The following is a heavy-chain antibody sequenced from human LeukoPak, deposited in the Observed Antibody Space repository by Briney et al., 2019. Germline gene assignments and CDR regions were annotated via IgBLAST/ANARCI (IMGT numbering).Heavy chain of an antibody. CDR2: INHSGST. V-gene: IGHV4-34*01. CDR1: GGSFSGYY. Sequence: ASETLSLTCAVYGGSFSGYYWSWIRQPPGKGLEWIGEINHSGSTNYNPSLKSRVTISVDTSKNQFSLKLSFVTAADTAVYYCARALGVVVVTAYYFDYWGQGTLVTVSS. CDR3: ARALGVVVVTAYYFDY. D-gene: IGHD3-22*01. J-gene: IGHJ4*02.